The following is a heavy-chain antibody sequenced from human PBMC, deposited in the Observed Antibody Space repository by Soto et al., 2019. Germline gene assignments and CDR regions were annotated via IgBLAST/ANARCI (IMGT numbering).Heavy chain of an antibody. J-gene: IGHJ3*02. V-gene: IGHV3-23*01. CDR3: AKDSITIFGVVIPEYAFDI. CDR1: GFTFSSYA. D-gene: IGHD3-3*01. CDR2: ISGSGGST. Sequence: GGSLRLSCAASGFTFSSYAMSWVRQAPGKGLEWVSAISGSGGSTYYADSVKGRFTISRDNSKNTLYLQMNSLRAEDTAVYYCAKDSITIFGVVIPEYAFDIWGQGTMVTVSS.